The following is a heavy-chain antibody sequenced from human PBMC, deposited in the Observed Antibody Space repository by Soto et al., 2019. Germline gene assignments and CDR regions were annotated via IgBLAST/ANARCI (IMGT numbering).Heavy chain of an antibody. V-gene: IGHV4-31*03. CDR1: GGSISSGGYY. J-gene: IGHJ4*02. D-gene: IGHD3-9*01. CDR3: ARGVLRYFEWLSDPPGVFDY. CDR2: IYYSGST. Sequence: SETLSLTCTVSGGSISSGGYYWSWIRQHPGKGLEWIGYIYYSGSTYYNPSLKSRVTISVDTSKNQFSLKLSSVTAADTAVYYCARGVLRYFEWLSDPPGVFDYWGQGTLVTVSS.